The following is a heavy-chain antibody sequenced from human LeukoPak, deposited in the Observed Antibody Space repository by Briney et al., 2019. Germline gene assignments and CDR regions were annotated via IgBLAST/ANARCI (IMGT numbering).Heavy chain of an antibody. Sequence: GGSLRLSCAASGFTFSTNSMNWVRQAPGKGLEWVSYISSTGGTIYYADSMKGRFTISRDNAKNSLYLQMNSLRAEDTAVYYCARGGVFKYSWGQGTLVTVSS. CDR1: GFTFSTNS. CDR3: ARGGVFKYS. V-gene: IGHV3-48*04. D-gene: IGHD3-10*01. CDR2: ISSTGGTI. J-gene: IGHJ4*02.